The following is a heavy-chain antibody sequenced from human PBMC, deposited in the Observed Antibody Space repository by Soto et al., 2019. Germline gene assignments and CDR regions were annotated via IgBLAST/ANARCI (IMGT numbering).Heavy chain of an antibody. D-gene: IGHD3-22*01. CDR3: ARVVTMIVVVMPHDAFDI. Sequence: GSLRLSCAASGFTFSDYYMSWIRQAPGKGLEWVSYISSSGSTIYYADSVKGRFTISRDNAKNSLYLQMNSLRAEDTAVYYCARVVTMIVVVMPHDAFDIWGQGTMVTVSS. CDR1: GFTFSDYY. V-gene: IGHV3-11*04. J-gene: IGHJ3*02. CDR2: ISSSGSTI.